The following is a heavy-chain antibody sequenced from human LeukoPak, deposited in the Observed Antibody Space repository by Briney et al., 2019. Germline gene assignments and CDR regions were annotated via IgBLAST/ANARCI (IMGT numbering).Heavy chain of an antibody. D-gene: IGHD3-10*01. Sequence: SETLSLTCAVYGGSFSGYYWSWIRQPPGKGLEWIGEINHSGSTNYNPSLKSRVTISVDTSKNQLSLKLSSVTAADTAVYYCARHDYYGSGSYYNRVPYYYMDVWGKGTTVTVSS. V-gene: IGHV4-34*01. CDR3: ARHDYYGSGSYYNRVPYYYMDV. J-gene: IGHJ6*03. CDR2: INHSGST. CDR1: GGSFSGYY.